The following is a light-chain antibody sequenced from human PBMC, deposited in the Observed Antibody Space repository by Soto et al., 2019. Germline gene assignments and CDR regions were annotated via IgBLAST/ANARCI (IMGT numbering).Light chain of an antibody. Sequence: QSALTQPASVSGSPGESITISCTGTSSDVGGYNYVSWYQQHPGKAPKLMINDVSNRPSGVSTRFSGSKSGNTASLTISGLKAEDEADYYCSSYTSSSTRVFGGGTQLTVL. CDR2: DVS. CDR1: SSDVGGYNY. CDR3: SSYTSSSTRV. J-gene: IGLJ3*02. V-gene: IGLV2-14*01.